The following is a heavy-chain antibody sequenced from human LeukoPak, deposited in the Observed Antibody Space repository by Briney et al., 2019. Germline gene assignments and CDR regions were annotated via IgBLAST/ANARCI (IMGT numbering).Heavy chain of an antibody. CDR2: ISSNGGTT. CDR1: GFTFNKYA. V-gene: IGHV3-64*01. J-gene: IGHJ3*02. CDR3: ARERYSDPTDDAFDI. D-gene: IGHD4-17*01. Sequence: TGGSLRLSCAASGFTFNKYAMHWVRQAPGKGLEYVSGISSNGGTTYYANSVKGRFTLSRDNSKNTLYLQMGSLGAEDMAVYYCARERYSDPTDDAFDIWGQGTMVTVSS.